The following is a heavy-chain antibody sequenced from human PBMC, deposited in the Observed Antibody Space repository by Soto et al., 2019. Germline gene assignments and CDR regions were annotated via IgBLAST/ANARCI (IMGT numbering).Heavy chain of an antibody. Sequence: SETLSLTCAVSGYSISSGYYWGWIRQPPGKGLEWIGSIYHSGSTYYNPSLKSRVTISVDTSKNQFSLKLSSVTAADTAVYYCASLRGYSGYAHGPLGYRGQGTLVTVSS. J-gene: IGHJ4*02. D-gene: IGHD5-12*01. CDR1: GYSISSGYY. CDR3: ASLRGYSGYAHGPLGY. CDR2: IYHSGST. V-gene: IGHV4-38-2*01.